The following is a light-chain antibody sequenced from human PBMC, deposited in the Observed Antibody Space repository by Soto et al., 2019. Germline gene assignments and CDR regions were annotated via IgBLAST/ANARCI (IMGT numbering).Light chain of an antibody. V-gene: IGKV3-11*01. Sequence: EIVLTQSPATLSLSPGERATLSCRASQSVSSYLAWYQQKPGQAPRLRIYDASNSATGIPARFSGSGSGTDFTLTISSLEPEDFAVYYCQQRSNWPRVTFGGGTKVEIK. J-gene: IGKJ4*01. CDR2: DAS. CDR1: QSVSSY. CDR3: QQRSNWPRVT.